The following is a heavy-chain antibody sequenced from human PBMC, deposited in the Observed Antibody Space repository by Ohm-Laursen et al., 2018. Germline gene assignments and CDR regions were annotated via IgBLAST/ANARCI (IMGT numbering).Heavy chain of an antibody. V-gene: IGHV1-8*01. D-gene: IGHD2-2*01. Sequence: ASVKVSCKISGYTFSTYDIVWVRQAAGQGPEWMGWMNPNSGNTGYSGDTGYQRKFRGRITMTRDTSISTAYMELSGLTSEDTATYYCARAVRNQLVSDYWGQGTLVTVSS. J-gene: IGHJ4*02. CDR1: GYTFSTYD. CDR3: ARAVRNQLVSDY. CDR2: MNPNSGNT.